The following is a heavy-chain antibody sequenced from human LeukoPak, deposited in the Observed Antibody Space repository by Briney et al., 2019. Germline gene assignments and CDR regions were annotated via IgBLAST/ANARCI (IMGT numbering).Heavy chain of an antibody. V-gene: IGHV3-21*01. CDR1: GFTFSSYS. CDR3: AIIVGATGGDY. J-gene: IGHJ4*02. CDR2: ISSSSSYI. D-gene: IGHD1-26*01. Sequence: GGTLRLSCEASGFTFSSYSMNWVRQAPGKGLEWVSSISSSSSYIYYADSVKGRFTISRDNAKNSLYLQMNSLRAEDTAVYYCAIIVGATGGDYWGQGTPVTVSS.